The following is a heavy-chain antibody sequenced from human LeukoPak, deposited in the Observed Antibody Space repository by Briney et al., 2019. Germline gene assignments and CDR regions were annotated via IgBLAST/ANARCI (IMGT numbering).Heavy chain of an antibody. Sequence: GGSLRLSCAASGFTFSSYWMHWVRQAPGKGLEGVSYISSSGSTIYYADSVKGRFTISRDNAKNALYLQMNSLRADNTAVYYCAREGRQWLPVYWGQGTLVTVSS. D-gene: IGHD6-19*01. CDR2: ISSSGSTI. CDR1: GFTFSSYW. CDR3: AREGRQWLPVY. V-gene: IGHV3-48*04. J-gene: IGHJ4*02.